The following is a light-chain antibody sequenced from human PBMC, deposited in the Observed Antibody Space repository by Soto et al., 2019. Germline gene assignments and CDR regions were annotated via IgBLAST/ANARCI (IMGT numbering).Light chain of an antibody. J-gene: IGLJ2*01. CDR3: AAWDDSLSGVV. CDR2: GND. CDR1: TSYIGSNA. V-gene: IGLV1-44*01. Sequence: QSVLTQPPSASGTPGQRVTISCSDSTSYIGSNAINWYQQLPGTAPKLLIWGNDQRPSGVPDRFSGSKSGTSASLAISGLQSEDEGDYYCAAWDDSLSGVVFGGGTKLTVL.